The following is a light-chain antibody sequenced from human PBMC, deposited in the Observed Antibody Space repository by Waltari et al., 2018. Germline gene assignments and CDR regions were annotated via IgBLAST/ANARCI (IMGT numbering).Light chain of an antibody. CDR2: GVN. V-gene: IGLV2-23*02. CDR1: SSDIGSYNF. Sequence: QSALTQPASVSGSRGQSITISCTGSSSDIGSYNFVSWYQHHPGKAPKLLIYGVNNRPSGVSNRFSGSKSGNTASLTISGRQAEDEADYYCSSYAGSVVFGGGTKLTVL. CDR3: SSYAGSVV. J-gene: IGLJ3*02.